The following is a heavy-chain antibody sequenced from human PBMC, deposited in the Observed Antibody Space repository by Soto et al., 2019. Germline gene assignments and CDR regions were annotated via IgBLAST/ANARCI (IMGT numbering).Heavy chain of an antibody. CDR3: ARAGGPTTVTTPFDY. CDR1: GFTFSSYA. D-gene: IGHD4-17*01. J-gene: IGHJ4*02. CDR2: ISYDGSNK. V-gene: IGHV3-30-3*01. Sequence: QVQLVESGGGVVQPGRSLRLSCAASGFTFSSYAMHWVRQAPGKGLEWVAVISYDGSNKYYADSVKGRFTISRDNSKNTLYLQMNSLRAEDTAVYYCARAGGPTTVTTPFDYWGQGTLVTVSS.